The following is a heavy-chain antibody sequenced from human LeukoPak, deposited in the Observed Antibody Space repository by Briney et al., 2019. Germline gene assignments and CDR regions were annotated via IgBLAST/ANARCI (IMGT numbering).Heavy chain of an antibody. CDR1: GYTFSSYG. V-gene: IGHV1-18*01. J-gene: IGHJ5*02. Sequence: GASVKVSCKASGYTFSSYGINWVRQAPGQGLEWMGWISANDGDTDYAQSLQGRVTMTTDTSTNTAYMELRSLRSDDTAVYYCARDSRYCSSTSCLNWFDPWGQGTLVTVSS. D-gene: IGHD2-2*01. CDR3: ARDSRYCSSTSCLNWFDP. CDR2: ISANDGDT.